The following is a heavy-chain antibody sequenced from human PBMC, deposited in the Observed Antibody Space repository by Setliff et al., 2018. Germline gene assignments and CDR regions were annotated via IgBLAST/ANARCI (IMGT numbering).Heavy chain of an antibody. V-gene: IGHV2-5*01. CDR1: GFSLSTSLVG. CDR3: AHIAGGGNSPRHDF. CDR2: IYWNDEK. Sequence: SGPTLVNPTQTLTLTCTFSGFSLSTSLVGVGWIRQPPGKALEWLALIYWNDEKRYSPSLKSRLTITKHTSKNQVVLTMTNMDPVDTATYYCAHIAGGGNSPRHDFWGQGTLVT. D-gene: IGHD2-21*01. J-gene: IGHJ4*02.